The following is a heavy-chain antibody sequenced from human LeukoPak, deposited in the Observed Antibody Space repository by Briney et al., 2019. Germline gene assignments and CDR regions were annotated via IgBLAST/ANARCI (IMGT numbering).Heavy chain of an antibody. D-gene: IGHD1-1*01. Sequence: SETLSLTCTVAGDSMSNGGYFWRWIRQHPGKGLEWIGYIYYTGSTTYNPSLQSRVTMSVDTSKNNFSLRLNPVTAADTAVYFCARGLPGARIPYHFDSWGQGTLVAVSS. J-gene: IGHJ4*02. CDR2: IYYTGST. CDR3: ARGLPGARIPYHFDS. V-gene: IGHV4-31*03. CDR1: GDSMSNGGYF.